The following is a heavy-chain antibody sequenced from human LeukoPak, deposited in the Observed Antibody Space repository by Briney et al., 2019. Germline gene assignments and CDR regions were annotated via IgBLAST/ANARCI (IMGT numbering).Heavy chain of an antibody. CDR3: AKSPTVDAAFDI. J-gene: IGHJ3*02. D-gene: IGHD4-23*01. V-gene: IGHV3-23*01. CDR2: IGYTGDST. Sequence: PGGSLRLSCAASGFTFSSYAMNWVRQAPGKGLAGVSGIGYTGDSTFYADSVKGRFTVSRDSSKNTLFLHMNSLRAEDTALYYCAKSPTVDAAFDIWGQGTMVTVSS. CDR1: GFTFSSYA.